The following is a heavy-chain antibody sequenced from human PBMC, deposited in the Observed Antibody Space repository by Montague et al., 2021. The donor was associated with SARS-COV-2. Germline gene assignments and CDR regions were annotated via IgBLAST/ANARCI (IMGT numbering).Heavy chain of an antibody. J-gene: IGHJ4*02. V-gene: IGHV4-34*01. CDR2: ISHSGSA. CDR3: TRAAPGY. Sequence: SETLSLTCAVYGGSFSDYKWTWIRQSPGKGLEWLGQISHSGSANYNPSLKSRVTMSVDTAKNKFSLKLTSVYVADTAVYYCTRAAPGYWGQGTLVTVSS. CDR1: GGSFSDYK.